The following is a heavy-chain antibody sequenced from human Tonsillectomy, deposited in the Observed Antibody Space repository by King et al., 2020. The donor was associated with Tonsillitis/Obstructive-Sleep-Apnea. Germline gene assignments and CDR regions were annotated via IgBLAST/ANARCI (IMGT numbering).Heavy chain of an antibody. Sequence: QLVQSGAEVKKPGESLRISCKGSGYSFTTYWITWVRQMPGKGLEWMGTIDPSDSYTNYSPSFQGHVTVSADKSISTAHLQWSSLKASDTAMYYCARHKSITAGIAVAGTASGLDYWGQGTLVTVSS. CDR2: IDPSDSYT. CDR1: GYSFTTYW. CDR3: ARHKSITAGIAVAGTASGLDY. V-gene: IGHV5-10-1*01. J-gene: IGHJ4*02. D-gene: IGHD6-19*01.